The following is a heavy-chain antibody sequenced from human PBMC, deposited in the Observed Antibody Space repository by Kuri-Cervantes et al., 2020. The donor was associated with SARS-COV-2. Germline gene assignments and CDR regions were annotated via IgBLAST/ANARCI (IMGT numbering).Heavy chain of an antibody. V-gene: IGHV3-53*01. J-gene: IGHJ3*02. D-gene: IGHD6-6*01. CDR3: AKDPQLGDAFDI. Sequence: GESLKISCAASGFTVGSNYMTWVRQAPGKGLEWVSVIYSGGSTYYADSVKGRFTISRDNSKNTLYLQMNSLRAEDTAVYYCAKDPQLGDAFDIWGQGTMVTVSS. CDR2: IYSGGST. CDR1: GFTVGSNY.